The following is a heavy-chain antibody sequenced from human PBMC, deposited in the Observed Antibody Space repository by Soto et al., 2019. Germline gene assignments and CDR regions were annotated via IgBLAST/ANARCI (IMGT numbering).Heavy chain of an antibody. CDR3: AREENGYCSSTSCYFDVEYWFDP. V-gene: IGHV1-3*01. J-gene: IGHJ5*02. CDR2: INAGNGNT. CDR1: GYTFTSYA. Sequence: ASVKVSCKASGYTFTSYAMHWVRQAPGQRLEWMGWINAGNGNTKYSQKFQGRVTITRDTSASTAYMELSSLRSEDTAVYYCAREENGYCSSTSCYFDVEYWFDPWGQGTLVTVSS. D-gene: IGHD2-2*03.